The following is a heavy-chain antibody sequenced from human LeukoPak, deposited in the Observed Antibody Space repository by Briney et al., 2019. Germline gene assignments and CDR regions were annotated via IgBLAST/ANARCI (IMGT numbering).Heavy chain of an antibody. CDR1: GLTFSRYA. J-gene: IGHJ4*02. Sequence: GGLRVSCAASGLTFSRYAMSWVCQAPGKGLEWVSSISVNGGSTYYAESVKGRFTISRDNSKNTLYLQMNSLRAEDTAVYYCAKDVLIVVVDGGYFDYWGQGTLVTVSS. D-gene: IGHD3-22*01. CDR2: ISVNGGST. V-gene: IGHV3-23*01. CDR3: AKDVLIVVVDGGYFDY.